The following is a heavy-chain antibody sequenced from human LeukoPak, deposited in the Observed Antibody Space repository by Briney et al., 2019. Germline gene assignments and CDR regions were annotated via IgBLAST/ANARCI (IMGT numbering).Heavy chain of an antibody. CDR1: GFTFSDYY. D-gene: IGHD6-19*01. CDR3: AKDRGSSGWNGLDY. J-gene: IGHJ4*02. V-gene: IGHV3-11*01. CDR2: ISSSGSTI. Sequence: GGSLRLSCAASGFTFSDYYMSWIRQAPGKGLEWVSYISSSGSTIYYADSVKGRFTISRDNSKNTLYLQMISLRAEDTAVYYCAKDRGSSGWNGLDYWGQGTLVTVSS.